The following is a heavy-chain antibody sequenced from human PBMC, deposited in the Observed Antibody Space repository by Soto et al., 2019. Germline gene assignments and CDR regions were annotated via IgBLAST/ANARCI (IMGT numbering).Heavy chain of an antibody. J-gene: IGHJ4*02. Sequence: QVQLVQSGAEVKKPGASVKVSCEASGYTFTNEYMHWVRQAPGQGLEWMGIINASGGTRSYAQKFHGIVTMTRDTSTSTVYMERSSLRSEDTAVYYCAREEGLLYFDYWGQGTLVTVSS. CDR3: AREEGLLYFDY. CDR2: INASGGTR. V-gene: IGHV1-46*01. CDR1: GYTFTNEY. D-gene: IGHD2-21*02.